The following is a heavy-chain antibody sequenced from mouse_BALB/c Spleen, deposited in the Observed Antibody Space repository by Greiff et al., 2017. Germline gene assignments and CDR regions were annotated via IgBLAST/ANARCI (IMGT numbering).Heavy chain of an antibody. D-gene: IGHD2-4*01. CDR1: GISITTGNYR. V-gene: IGHV3-5*02. CDR2: IYYSGTI. J-gene: IGHJ1*01. Sequence: DVKLQESGPGLVKPSQTVSLTCTVTGISITTGNYRWSWIRQFPGNKLEWIGYIYYSGTITYNPSLTSRTTITRDTSKNQFFLEMNSLTAEDTATYYCARLITRYFDVWGAGTTVTVSS. CDR3: ARLITRYFDV.